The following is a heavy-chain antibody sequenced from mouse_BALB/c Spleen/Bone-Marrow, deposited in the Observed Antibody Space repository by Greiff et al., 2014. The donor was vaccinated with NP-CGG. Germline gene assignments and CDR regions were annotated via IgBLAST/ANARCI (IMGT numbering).Heavy chain of an antibody. CDR1: GFNIKDTY. J-gene: IGHJ4*01. V-gene: IGHV14-3*02. CDR2: TDPANGNT. Sequence: DVKLVESGAELVKPGASVKLSCTASGFNIKDTYMHWVKQRPEQGLEWIGRTDPANGNTKYDPKFQGKATITADTSSSTAYLQLSSLTSEDTAVYYCARWEYYAMDYWGQGTSVTVSS. D-gene: IGHD4-1*01. CDR3: ARWEYYAMDY.